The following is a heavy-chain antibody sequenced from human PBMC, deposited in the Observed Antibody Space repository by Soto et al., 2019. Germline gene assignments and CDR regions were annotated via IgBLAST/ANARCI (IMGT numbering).Heavy chain of an antibody. CDR1: GGTFSSYA. J-gene: IGHJ6*01. V-gene: IGHV1-69*06. Sequence: QVQLVPSGAEVKKPGSSVNVSCKASGGTFSSYAISWVRQAPGQGLEWMGGIIAIFGTANYAQKFQGRVTISAYKPTNTPYMDLRRLRSGDPAVYYCSRSFSEPLVNYYSDGMDVWWQGTTVTVSS. CDR3: SRSFSEPLVNYYSDGMDV. CDR2: IIAIFGTA. D-gene: IGHD6-6*01.